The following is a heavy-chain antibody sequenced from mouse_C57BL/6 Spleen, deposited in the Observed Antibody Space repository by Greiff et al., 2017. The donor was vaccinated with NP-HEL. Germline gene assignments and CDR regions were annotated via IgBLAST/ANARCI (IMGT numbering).Heavy chain of an antibody. CDR1: GFTFSSYG. D-gene: IGHD1-1*01. Sequence: EVNLVESGGDLVKPGGSLKLSCAASGFTFSSYGMSWVRQTPDKRLEWVATISSGGSYTYYPDSVKGRFTISRDNAKNTLYLQMSSLKSEDTAMYYCARQDYGSGGFDYWGQGTTLTVSS. V-gene: IGHV5-6*01. CDR2: ISSGGSYT. CDR3: ARQDYGSGGFDY. J-gene: IGHJ2*01.